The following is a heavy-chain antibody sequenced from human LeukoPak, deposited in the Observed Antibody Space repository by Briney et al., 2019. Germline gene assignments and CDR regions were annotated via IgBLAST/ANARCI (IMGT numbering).Heavy chain of an antibody. CDR1: GFTFSSYA. Sequence: PGGSLRLSCAASGFTFSSYAMSWVRQAPGKGLEWVSAISGSGGTTYYADSVKGRFTISRDNSKNTLYLQMNSLRAEDTAVYFCAKDQGMAAAGTNSNWFDPWGQGTLVTVSS. CDR3: AKDQGMAAAGTNSNWFDP. V-gene: IGHV3-23*01. J-gene: IGHJ5*02. CDR2: ISGSGGTT. D-gene: IGHD6-13*01.